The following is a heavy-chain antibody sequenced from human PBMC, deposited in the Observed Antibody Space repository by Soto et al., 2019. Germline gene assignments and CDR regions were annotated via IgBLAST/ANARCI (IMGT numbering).Heavy chain of an antibody. Sequence: GGSLRLSCAASGFTFSHHPMNWVRQAPGKGLEWVGVISYDGSNKYYADSVKGRFTISRDNSKNTLFLQMNSLRAEDTAVYYCARAMWTTHHYYFYNMDVWGQGTTVTVSS. CDR3: ARAMWTTHHYYFYNMDV. CDR1: GFTFSHHP. J-gene: IGHJ6*02. CDR2: ISYDGSNK. D-gene: IGHD1-1*01. V-gene: IGHV3-30-3*01.